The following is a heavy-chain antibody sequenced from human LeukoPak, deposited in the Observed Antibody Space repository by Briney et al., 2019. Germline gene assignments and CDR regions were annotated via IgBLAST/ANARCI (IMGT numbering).Heavy chain of an antibody. J-gene: IGHJ4*02. CDR3: ARSIEYSSSGFDY. Sequence: RPSETLSLTCTVSGGSISSGGYYWSWIRQHPGKGLEWIGYIYYSGSTYYNPSLKSRVTISVDTSKNQFSLKLSSVTAADTAVYYCARSIEYSSSGFDYWGQGTLVTVSS. CDR2: IYYSGST. D-gene: IGHD6-6*01. CDR1: GGSISSGGYY. V-gene: IGHV4-31*03.